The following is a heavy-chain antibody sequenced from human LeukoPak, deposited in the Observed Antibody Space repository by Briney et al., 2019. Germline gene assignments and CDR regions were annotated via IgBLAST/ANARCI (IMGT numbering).Heavy chain of an antibody. D-gene: IGHD6-13*01. V-gene: IGHV3-30-3*01. J-gene: IGHJ3*02. CDR2: ISYDGSNK. CDR1: GFTFSSYA. Sequence: GGSLRLSCAASGFTFSSYAMHWVRQAPGKGLEWVAVISYDGSNKYYADSVKGRFTISRDNSKNTLYLQMNSLRAEDTAVYYCAKDTSSWPPNDAFDIWGQGTMVTVSS. CDR3: AKDTSSWPPNDAFDI.